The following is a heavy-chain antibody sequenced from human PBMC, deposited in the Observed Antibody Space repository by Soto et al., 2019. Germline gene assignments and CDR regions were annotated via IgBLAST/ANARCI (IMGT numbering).Heavy chain of an antibody. J-gene: IGHJ4*02. CDR2: IYYSGST. CDR3: ARRGLVGATTFDY. CDR1: GGSISSGGYS. V-gene: IGHV4-30-2*03. Sequence: SETLSLTCAVSGGSISSGGYSWRWIRQPPGKGLEWIGSIYYSGSTYYNPSLKSRVTISVDTSKNQFSLKLSSVAAADTAVYYCARRGLVGATTFDYRGQGTLVTVSS. D-gene: IGHD1-26*01.